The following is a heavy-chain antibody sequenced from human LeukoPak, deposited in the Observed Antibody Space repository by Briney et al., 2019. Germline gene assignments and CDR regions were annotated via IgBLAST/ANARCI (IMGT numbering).Heavy chain of an antibody. CDR3: ARDLSLYCSGGSCYSLNY. CDR1: GFTFSNYA. Sequence: GGSLRLSCAASGFTFSNYAMSWVRLAPGKGLEWVSAISASGGSTYYADSVKGRFTISRDNSKNTLYLQMNSLRAEDTAVYYCARDLSLYCSGGSCYSLNYWGQGTLVTVSS. CDR2: ISASGGST. V-gene: IGHV3-23*01. D-gene: IGHD2-15*01. J-gene: IGHJ4*02.